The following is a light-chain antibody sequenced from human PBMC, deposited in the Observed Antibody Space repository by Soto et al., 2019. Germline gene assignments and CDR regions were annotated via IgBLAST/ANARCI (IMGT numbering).Light chain of an antibody. CDR1: TSDIGTNA. J-gene: IGLJ1*01. CDR3: ATWHDSFYV. CDR2: TNN. Sequence: QSVLTQPPSASGSPGQRVIVSCSGSTSDIGTNAVNWFQHLPGTAPKLLIYTNNQRPSGVPDRFSGSKSGTSASLVISGLQSEDEADYYCATWHDSFYVFGTGTKLTVL. V-gene: IGLV1-44*01.